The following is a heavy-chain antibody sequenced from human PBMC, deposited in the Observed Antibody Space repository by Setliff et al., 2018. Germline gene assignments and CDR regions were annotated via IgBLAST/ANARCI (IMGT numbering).Heavy chain of an antibody. D-gene: IGHD5-12*01. CDR2: ISWNSGSL. CDR1: GFTFDDYA. J-gene: IGHJ3*02. Sequence: GGSLRLSCAASGFTFDDYAMHWVRQAPGKGLEWVSGISWNSGSLGYADSVKGRFTISRDNAKNSLYLQMNSLRAEDTAVYYCARDWPWMATIFDAFDIWGQGTMVTVSS. V-gene: IGHV3-9*01. CDR3: ARDWPWMATIFDAFDI.